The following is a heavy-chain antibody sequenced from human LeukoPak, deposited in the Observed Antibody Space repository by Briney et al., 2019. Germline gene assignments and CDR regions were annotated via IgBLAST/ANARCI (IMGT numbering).Heavy chain of an antibody. D-gene: IGHD2-15*01. CDR3: ARAWCGGGSCYSIL. CDR1: GYTFTSYD. Sequence: ASVKVSCKASGYTFTSYDINWVRQATGQGLEWMGWMNPNSGNTGYAQKFQGRVIMTRNTSISTAYMELSSLRSEDTAVYYCARAWCGGGSCYSILWGQGTLVTVSS. V-gene: IGHV1-8*01. J-gene: IGHJ4*02. CDR2: MNPNSGNT.